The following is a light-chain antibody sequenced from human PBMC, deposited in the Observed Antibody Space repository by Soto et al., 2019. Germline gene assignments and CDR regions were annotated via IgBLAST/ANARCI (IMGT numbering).Light chain of an antibody. V-gene: IGLV4-69*01. CDR2: LNSDGSH. J-gene: IGLJ1*01. Sequence: QLVLTQSPSASASLGASVKLTCTLSSGHSSYAIAWHQQQPEKGPRYLMKLNSDGSHSRGDGIPDRFSGCSSGAERYLTISSLQSEDEADYYCQTWGTGIHVFGTGTKLTVL. CDR1: SGHSSYA. CDR3: QTWGTGIHV.